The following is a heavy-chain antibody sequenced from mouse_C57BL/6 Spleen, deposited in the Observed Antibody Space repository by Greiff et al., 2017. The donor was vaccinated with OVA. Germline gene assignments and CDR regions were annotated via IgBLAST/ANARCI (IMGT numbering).Heavy chain of an antibody. D-gene: IGHD2-3*01. J-gene: IGHJ4*01. CDR2: FYPGSGSI. V-gene: IGHV1-62-2*01. CDR3: AMQVDIVVDCYPYYAMDY. Sequence: QVQLQQSGAELVKPGASVKLSCKASGYTFTEYTIHWVKQRSGQGLEWIGWFYPGSGSIKYHEKFKDKATLTADKSSSTVYMELSRLTSEDSAGYFCAMQVDIVVDCYPYYAMDYWGQGTSVTVSS. CDR1: GYTFTEYT.